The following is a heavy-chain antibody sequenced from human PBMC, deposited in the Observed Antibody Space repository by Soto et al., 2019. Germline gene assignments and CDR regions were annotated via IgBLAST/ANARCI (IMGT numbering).Heavy chain of an antibody. Sequence: QVQLQKSGSGLVKPSQTLSLTCAVSGGSISSGGYSWSWIRQPPGKGLEWIGNIYHRGNTYYNASLKSRVAISVDTSRHQFSLKLNSVTAADTAVYYCARVAGDGWYDAWGQGTLVTVSS. CDR3: ARVAGDGWYDA. CDR2: IYHRGNT. CDR1: GGSISSGGYS. J-gene: IGHJ5*02. V-gene: IGHV4-30-2*01.